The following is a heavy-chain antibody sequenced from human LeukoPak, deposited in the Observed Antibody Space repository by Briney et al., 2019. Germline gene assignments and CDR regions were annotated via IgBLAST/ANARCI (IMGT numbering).Heavy chain of an antibody. J-gene: IGHJ3*02. CDR3: ARMGRYCSSTSCHKSDAFDI. D-gene: IGHD2-2*02. CDR2: ISAYNGNT. CDR1: GYTFTSYG. V-gene: IGHV1-18*01. Sequence: ASVKVSCKASGYTFTSYGISWVRQAPGQELEWMGWISAYNGNTNYAQKLQGRVTMTTDTSTSTAYMELRSLRSDDTAVYYCARMGRYCSSTSCHKSDAFDIWGQGTMVTVSS.